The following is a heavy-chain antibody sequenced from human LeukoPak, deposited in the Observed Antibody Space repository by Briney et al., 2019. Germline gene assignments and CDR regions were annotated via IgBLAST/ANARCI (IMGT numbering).Heavy chain of an antibody. CDR1: AASFSSGDFS. J-gene: IGHJ4*02. D-gene: IGHD3-10*01. Sequence: PSETLSLTCAFSAASFSSGDFSWSWIRQPPGKGLEWIGYIYRSGATYYNPSLKSRVTMSVDRSKNQFSLKLSSVTAADTAVYYCARGPGVRGVILTYFDSWGQGTLVTVSS. CDR2: IYRSGAT. V-gene: IGHV4-30-2*01. CDR3: ARGPGVRGVILTYFDS.